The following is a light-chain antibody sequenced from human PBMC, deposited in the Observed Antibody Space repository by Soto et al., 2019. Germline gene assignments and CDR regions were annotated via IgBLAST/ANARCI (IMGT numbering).Light chain of an antibody. J-gene: IGKJ1*01. CDR2: AAS. CDR1: QGIRND. CDR3: LQDYNYSWT. V-gene: IGKV1-6*01. Sequence: AIQMTQSPSSLSASVGDRVTITCRASQGIRNDIGWYQQKPGKAPKLLIYAASSLQSGVPSRFSGSGSGTDFTLTISSLQPEDFATYYCLQDYNYSWTFGQGTKVEIK.